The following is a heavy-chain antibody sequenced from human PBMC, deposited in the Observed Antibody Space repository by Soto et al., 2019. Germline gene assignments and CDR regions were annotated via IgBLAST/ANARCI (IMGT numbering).Heavy chain of an antibody. J-gene: IGHJ4*02. Sequence: QVQLVQSRAEVKKPGASVKVSCKASGYTFTSYDISWVRQAPGQGLEWMGWISVYNGNTNFAQKLQGRVTMTTDADTSTAFMALRSLRSDDTAVYYCASGDTRKGAGYWGQGTLVTVSS. D-gene: IGHD5-18*01. CDR1: GYTFTSYD. CDR3: ASGDTRKGAGY. V-gene: IGHV1-18*01. CDR2: ISVYNGNT.